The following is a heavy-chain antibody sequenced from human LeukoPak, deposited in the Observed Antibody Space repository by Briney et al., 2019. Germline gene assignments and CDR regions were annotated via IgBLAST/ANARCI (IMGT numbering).Heavy chain of an antibody. CDR3: AGDYNFLTGLNC. CDR2: IGRQGDSDAT. CDR1: GLTFSGSG. D-gene: IGHD3-9*01. Sequence: GGSLRVSCAAPGLTFSGSGIHWVRQASGKGLEWLGRIGRQGDSDATRYAASLKGKFTISRVDSRNTAYLQMNSLKTEDTAVYYCAGDYNFLTGLNCWGQGTLVTVSS. V-gene: IGHV3-73*01. J-gene: IGHJ4*02.